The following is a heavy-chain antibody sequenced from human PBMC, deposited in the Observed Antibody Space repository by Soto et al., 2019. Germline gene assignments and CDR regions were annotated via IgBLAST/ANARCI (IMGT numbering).Heavy chain of an antibody. CDR1: GFSLTTSGVG. Sequence: QMTLKESGPTVVKPTQTLTLTCSFSGFSLTTSGVGVGWVRQPPGQALEWLALIYWTGDEHYRASLSSRLTISKDTFKQRVVRIKTNMDPMDTATYYCARGVASLPVFAFDVWGQGTTVTVSS. D-gene: IGHD2-15*01. CDR2: IYWTGDE. V-gene: IGHV2-5*01. J-gene: IGHJ3*01. CDR3: ARGVASLPVFAFDV.